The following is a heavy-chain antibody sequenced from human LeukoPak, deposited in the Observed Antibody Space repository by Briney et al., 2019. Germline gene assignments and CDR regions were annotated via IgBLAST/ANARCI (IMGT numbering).Heavy chain of an antibody. V-gene: IGHV3-15*01. CDR1: GFTFSNAW. J-gene: IGHJ4*02. CDR3: TTDLHSGYGGKMVDY. D-gene: IGHD5-18*01. CDR2: IKSKTDGGTT. Sequence: GGSLRLSCATSGFTFSNAWMSWVRQAPGKGLEWVGRIKSKTDGGTTDYAAVVKGRFIISRDDSENTLYLQMNSLKTEDTAVYYCTTDLHSGYGGKMVDYWGQGTLVTVSS.